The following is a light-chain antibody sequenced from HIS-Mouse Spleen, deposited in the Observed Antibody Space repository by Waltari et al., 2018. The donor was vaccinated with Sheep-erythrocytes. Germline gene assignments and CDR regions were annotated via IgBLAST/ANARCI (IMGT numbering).Light chain of an antibody. Sequence: QSVLTQPPSASGTPGQRVTISCSGSSSNIGSNTVNWYQQIPGTAPKLLLYSNKQRPSRVPDRFSGSRSGTSASLAISGLQSEDEADYSCAAWDDSLNGPVFGGGTKLTVL. CDR1: SSNIGSNT. CDR2: SNK. J-gene: IGLJ2*01. CDR3: AAWDDSLNGPV. V-gene: IGLV1-44*01.